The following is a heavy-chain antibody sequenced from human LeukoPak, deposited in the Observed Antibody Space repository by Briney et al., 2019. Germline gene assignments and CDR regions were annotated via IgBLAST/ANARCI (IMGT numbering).Heavy chain of an antibody. CDR3: AKERGSGSSQPLDY. J-gene: IGHJ4*02. CDR1: GFTFSSYA. CDR2: ISGSGGST. D-gene: IGHD3-10*01. V-gene: IGHV3-23*01. Sequence: PGGSLRLPCAASGFTFSSYAMSWVRQAPGKGLEWVSAISGSGGSTYYADSVKGRFTISRDNSKNTLYLQMNSLRAEDTAVYYCAKERGSGSSQPLDYWGQGTLVTVSS.